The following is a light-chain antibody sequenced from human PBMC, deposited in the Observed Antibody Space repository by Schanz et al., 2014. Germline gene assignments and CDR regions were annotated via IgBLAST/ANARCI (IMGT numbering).Light chain of an antibody. Sequence: EVVMTQSPATLSVSPGERATLSCRASQSISSTYLAWYQQKPGQAPRLLIYGASSRATGIPDRFSGSESGTDFTLTISSLQSEDFAVYYCQQYNNWPSRTFGQGTKVEIK. CDR3: QQYNNWPSRT. CDR2: GAS. V-gene: IGKV3D-15*01. CDR1: QSISSTY. J-gene: IGKJ1*01.